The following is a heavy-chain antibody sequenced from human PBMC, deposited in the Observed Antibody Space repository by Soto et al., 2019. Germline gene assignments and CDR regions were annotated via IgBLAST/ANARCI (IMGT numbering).Heavy chain of an antibody. CDR1: EFAYSGVG. V-gene: IGHV3-48*03. CDR2: ISSSGSTI. J-gene: IGHJ6*02. Sequence: AGCVRLSVAYSEFAYSGVGMNRVRQAPGQGLEWVSYISSSGSTIYYADSVKGRFTISRDNAKNSLYLQMNSLRAEDTAVYYCAREYYYVSSGYETQYYYAGMDVWGRGTTVPVSS. CDR3: AREYYYVSSGYETQYYYAGMDV. D-gene: IGHD3-22*01.